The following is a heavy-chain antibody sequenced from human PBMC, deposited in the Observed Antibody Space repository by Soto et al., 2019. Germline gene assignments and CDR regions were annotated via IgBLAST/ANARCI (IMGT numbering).Heavy chain of an antibody. CDR1: GGSISSGGYY. Sequence: PSETLSLTCTVSGGSISSGGYYWSWIRQHPGKGLEWIGYIYYSGSTYYNPSLRSRVTISVDRSRTQFSPKMSSVTAADTAVYYCARGRVVVPAAVMFNCLDPWGQGALVTVSS. J-gene: IGHJ5*02. D-gene: IGHD2-2*01. CDR2: IYYSGST. V-gene: IGHV4-31*03. CDR3: ARGRVVVPAAVMFNCLDP.